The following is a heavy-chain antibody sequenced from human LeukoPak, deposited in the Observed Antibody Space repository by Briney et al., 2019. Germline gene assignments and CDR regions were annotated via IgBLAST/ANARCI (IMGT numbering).Heavy chain of an antibody. V-gene: IGHV4-31*03. CDR2: IRSSGST. CDR3: ARDPRGGGGASFDV. Sequence: SQTLSLTCSVSGGSISSGDSFWSWIRQSAERGLEWIGYIRSSGSTLYNVSLKSRVTISADTSKNQFSLKLTSVTAADTAVYFCARDPRGGGGASFDVWGQGTMVTVSS. J-gene: IGHJ3*01. CDR1: GGSISSGDSF. D-gene: IGHD2-15*01.